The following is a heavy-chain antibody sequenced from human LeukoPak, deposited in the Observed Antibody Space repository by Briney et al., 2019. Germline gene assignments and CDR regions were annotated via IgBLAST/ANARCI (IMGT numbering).Heavy chain of an antibody. CDR1: GYSISSGYY. CDR3: ARVPGD. Sequence: SETLSLTCTVSGYSISSGYYWGWIRQPPGKGLEWIGSIYHSGSTYYNPSLKSRVTISVDTSKNQFSLKLSSVTAADTAVYYCARVPGDWGQGTLVTVSS. D-gene: IGHD1-14*01. J-gene: IGHJ4*02. CDR2: IYHSGST. V-gene: IGHV4-38-2*02.